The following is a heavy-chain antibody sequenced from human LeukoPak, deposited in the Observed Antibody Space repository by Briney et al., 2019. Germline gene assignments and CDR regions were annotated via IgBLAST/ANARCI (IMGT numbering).Heavy chain of an antibody. V-gene: IGHV4-4*07. CDR2: IYTSGST. J-gene: IGHJ4*02. CDR1: GGSISSYY. Sequence: SETLSLTCTVSGGSISSYYWSWIRQPAGKGLEWIGRIYTSGSTNYNPSLKSRVTMSVDTSKNQFSLKLSSVTAADTAVSYCARDGGCSGGSCYEDYFDYWDQGTLVTVSS. D-gene: IGHD2-15*01. CDR3: ARDGGCSGGSCYEDYFDY.